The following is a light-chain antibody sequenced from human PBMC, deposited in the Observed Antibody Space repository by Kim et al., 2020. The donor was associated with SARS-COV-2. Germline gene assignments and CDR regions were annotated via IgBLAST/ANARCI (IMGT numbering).Light chain of an antibody. Sequence: PGQFVALSCAGTGGVFGSYMYVSWYQPRPGQTPNLIIYEVTKRPSGVPDRFAGSMSGNTASLTVSGRQAEDEADYYCASHEGYDYVFGTGTRVTVL. V-gene: IGLV2-8*01. CDR3: ASHEGYDYV. J-gene: IGLJ1*01. CDR2: EVT. CDR1: GGVFGSYMY.